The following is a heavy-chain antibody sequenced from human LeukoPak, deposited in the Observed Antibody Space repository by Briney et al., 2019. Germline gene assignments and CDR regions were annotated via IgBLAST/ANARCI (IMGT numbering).Heavy chain of an antibody. Sequence: ASVKVSCKTSGYTFTGYYLHWVRQAPGQGGEWMGWINTNSGGTNYAQKFQGRVTMTRDTSITTAYLELSRLRSDDTAVYYCARNYYDSSGYNFSEDAFDIWGQGTMVTVSS. CDR2: INTNSGGT. CDR3: ARNYYDSSGYNFSEDAFDI. D-gene: IGHD3-22*01. CDR1: GYTFTGYY. J-gene: IGHJ3*02. V-gene: IGHV1-2*02.